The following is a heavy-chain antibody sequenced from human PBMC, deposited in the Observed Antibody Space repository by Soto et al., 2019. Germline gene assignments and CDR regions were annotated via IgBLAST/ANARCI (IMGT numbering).Heavy chain of an antibody. CDR3: ASMSPTLFPAFDI. D-gene: IGHD3-16*01. J-gene: IGHJ3*02. Sequence: QLQLQESGSGLVKPSQTLSLTCAVSGGSISSGGYSWSWIRQPPGKGLEWIGYIYHSGSTYYNPSLKSLVTISVDRYKNQFSLKLSSVTAADTAVYYCASMSPTLFPAFDIWGQGTMVTVSS. CDR1: GGSISSGGYS. V-gene: IGHV4-30-2*01. CDR2: IYHSGST.